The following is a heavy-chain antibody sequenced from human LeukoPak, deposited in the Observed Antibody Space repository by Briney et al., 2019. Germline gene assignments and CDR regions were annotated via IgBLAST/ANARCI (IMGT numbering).Heavy chain of an antibody. CDR2: ISAYNGNT. CDR3: ARESEASYCSGGSCYLHYYYYMDV. CDR1: GYTFTSYG. D-gene: IGHD2-15*01. J-gene: IGHJ6*03. Sequence: GALVKVSCKASGYTFTSYGISWVRQAPGQGLEWMGWISAYNGNTNYAQKLRGRVTMTTDTSTSTAYMELRSLRSDDTAVYYCARESEASYCSGGSCYLHYYYYMDVWGKGTTVTVSS. V-gene: IGHV1-18*01.